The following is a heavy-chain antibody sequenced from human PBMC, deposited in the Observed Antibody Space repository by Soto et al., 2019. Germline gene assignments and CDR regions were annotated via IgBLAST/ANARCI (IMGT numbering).Heavy chain of an antibody. Sequence: SETLSLTCAVSGGSISSSNWWSWVRQPPGKGLEWIGEIYHSGSTNYNPSLKSRVTISVDKSKNQFSLKQSSVTAADTAVYYCARERGQGYDSSGYPFDYWGQGTLVTVSS. CDR1: GGSISSSNW. D-gene: IGHD3-22*01. V-gene: IGHV4-4*02. CDR2: IYHSGST. CDR3: ARERGQGYDSSGYPFDY. J-gene: IGHJ4*02.